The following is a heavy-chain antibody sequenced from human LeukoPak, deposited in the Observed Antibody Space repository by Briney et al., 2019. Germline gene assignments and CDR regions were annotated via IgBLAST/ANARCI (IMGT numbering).Heavy chain of an antibody. CDR3: ARATYCYYYYYMDV. J-gene: IGHJ6*03. Sequence: GGSLRLSCAASGFTFSSYSMNWVRQAPGKGLEWVSYISSSSSTIYYADSVKGRFTISRDNAKNSLYLQMNSLRAEDTAVYYCARATYCYYYYYMDVWGKGTTVTVSS. V-gene: IGHV3-48*04. CDR1: GFTFSSYS. CDR2: ISSSSSTI.